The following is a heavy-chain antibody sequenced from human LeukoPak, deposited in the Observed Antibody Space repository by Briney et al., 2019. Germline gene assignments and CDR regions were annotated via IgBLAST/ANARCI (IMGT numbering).Heavy chain of an antibody. Sequence: GGSLRLSCAASGFTFSSYSMNWVRQAPGKGLEWVSSISSSSSYIYYADSVKGRFTISRDNAKNSLYLQMNSLRAEDTAVYSCARVQLRLDTAMVYDYWGQGTLVTVSS. V-gene: IGHV3-21*01. CDR3: ARVQLRLDTAMVYDY. D-gene: IGHD5-18*01. CDR2: ISSSSSYI. CDR1: GFTFSSYS. J-gene: IGHJ4*02.